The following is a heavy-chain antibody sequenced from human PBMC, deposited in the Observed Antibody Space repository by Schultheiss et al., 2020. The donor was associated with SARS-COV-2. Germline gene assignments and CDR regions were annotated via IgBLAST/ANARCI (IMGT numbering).Heavy chain of an antibody. J-gene: IGHJ3*02. Sequence: GSLRLSCAVYGGSFSGYYWSWIRQPPGKGLEWIGEINHSGSTNYNPSLKSRVTISVDTSKNQFSLKLSSVTAADTAVYYCARTYYYDRRAFDIWGQGTMVTVSS. CDR1: GGSFSGYY. CDR2: INHSGST. V-gene: IGHV4-34*01. CDR3: ARTYYYDRRAFDI. D-gene: IGHD3-22*01.